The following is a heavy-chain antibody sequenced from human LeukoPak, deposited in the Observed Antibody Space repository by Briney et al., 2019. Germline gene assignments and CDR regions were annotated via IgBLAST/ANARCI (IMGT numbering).Heavy chain of an antibody. V-gene: IGHV1-69*05. Sequence: SVKVSCKSFGGTFYSYGINWVRQAPGQGLEWMGRITPIFGTTNYAQTLQGRVTITTDESMTTAYMELSGLKSGDTAVYYCARVVVSSGYYSDYWGQGTQVSVSS. J-gene: IGHJ4*02. CDR3: ARVVVSSGYYSDY. D-gene: IGHD3-3*01. CDR1: GGTFYSYG. CDR2: ITPIFGTT.